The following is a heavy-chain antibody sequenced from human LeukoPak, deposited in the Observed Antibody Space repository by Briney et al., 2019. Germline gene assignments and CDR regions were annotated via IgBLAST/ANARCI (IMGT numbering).Heavy chain of an antibody. CDR2: IKQDGSEK. CDR3: ARYGSSWYRTYYYYYYMDV. V-gene: IGHV3-7*01. D-gene: IGHD6-13*01. CDR1: GFTFSSYW. Sequence: GGSLRLSCAASGFTFSSYWMSWVRQARGKGLEWVANIKQDGSEKYYVDSVKGRFTISRDNAKNSLDLQMNSLSAEDTVVYYCARYGSSWYRTYYYYYYMDVWGKGTTVTVSS. J-gene: IGHJ6*03.